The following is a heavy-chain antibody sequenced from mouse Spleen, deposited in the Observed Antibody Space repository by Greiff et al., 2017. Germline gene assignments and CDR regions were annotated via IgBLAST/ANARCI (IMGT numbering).Heavy chain of an antibody. J-gene: IGHJ1*03. V-gene: IGHV1-64*01. CDR2: IHPNSGST. D-gene: IGHD2-1*01. Sequence: VQLQQPGAELVKPGASVKLSCKASGYTFTSYWMHWVKQRPGQGLEWIGMIHPNSGSTNYNEKFKSKATLTVDKSSSTAYMQLSSLTSEDSAVYYCARDDGNHWYFDVWGTGTTVTVSS. CDR1: GYTFTSYW. CDR3: ARDDGNHWYFDV.